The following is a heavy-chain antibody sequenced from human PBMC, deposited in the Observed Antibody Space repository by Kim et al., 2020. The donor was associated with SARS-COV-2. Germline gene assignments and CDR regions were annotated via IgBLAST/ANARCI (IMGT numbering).Heavy chain of an antibody. D-gene: IGHD2-21*01. V-gene: IGHV3-30*04. Sequence: GGSLRLSCAASGFNFNNCAMHWVRQAPGKGLEWVAVISDDGKHKYFADSVKGRFTVSRDNSKKTLYLRMNSLTLEDTAVYYCARDRLHGHRGEAFDLWGQGTLVIVSS. J-gene: IGHJ4*02. CDR2: ISDDGKHK. CDR1: GFNFNNCA. CDR3: ARDRLHGHRGEAFDL.